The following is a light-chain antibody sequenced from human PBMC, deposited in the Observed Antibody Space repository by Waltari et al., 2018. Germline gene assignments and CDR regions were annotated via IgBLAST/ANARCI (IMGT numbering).Light chain of an antibody. J-gene: IGLJ1*01. Sequence: QSALTQPASVSGSPGQSIPLSCPGHSSDLGASNYVLWYQQHPGKAPKLLIYDVTYRPSGVSSRFSGSKSGNTASLTISGLQAEDEADYYCNSHTTVSSLVFGTGTKVTVL. CDR3: NSHTTVSSLV. CDR2: DVT. V-gene: IGLV2-14*03. CDR1: SSDLGASNY.